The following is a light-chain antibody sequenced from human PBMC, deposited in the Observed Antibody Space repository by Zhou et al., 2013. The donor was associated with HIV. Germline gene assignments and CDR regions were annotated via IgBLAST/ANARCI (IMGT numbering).Light chain of an antibody. CDR1: QGINNY. Sequence: DIQMTQSPSTLSASVGDRVTISCQASQGINNYLNWYQQKPGKAPKLLIYDASSLETGVPSRFTGSGSGTKFTLGISSLEPEDIGTYYCQQFVSPPYTFGPGT. CDR3: QQFVSPPYT. V-gene: IGKV1-33*01. CDR2: DAS. J-gene: IGKJ3*01.